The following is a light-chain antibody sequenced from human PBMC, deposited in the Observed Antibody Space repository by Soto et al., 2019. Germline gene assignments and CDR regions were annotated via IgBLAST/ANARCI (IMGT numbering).Light chain of an antibody. CDR2: APS. Sequence: IQMTQFPSSLSASGKDRNSIICRARQSNRTYSACFQQTPAKATKSLIYAPSSLQSGVPSKFSGSGSGKDFTLTISSLQPEDFATYYCQQYNSYPRTLGQGTKVDIK. J-gene: IGKJ1*01. CDR3: QQYNSYPRT. V-gene: IGKV1-16*02. CDR1: QSNRTY.